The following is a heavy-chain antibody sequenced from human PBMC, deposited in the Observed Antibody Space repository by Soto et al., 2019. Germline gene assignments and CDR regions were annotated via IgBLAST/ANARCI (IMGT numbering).Heavy chain of an antibody. CDR2: IYWDDVK. D-gene: IGHD4-17*01. J-gene: IGHJ4*02. CDR3: ARKGSGDYALDY. V-gene: IGHV2-5*02. CDR1: GFSLSTSGVG. Sequence: QITLKESGPTLVKPTQTLTLTCTLPGFSLSTSGVGVGWIRQSPGKALEWLAVIYWDDVKHYSPSLERRLTITKDTSESEVVLTMTTIDPVDTATYYCARKGSGDYALDYWGQGILVTVSS.